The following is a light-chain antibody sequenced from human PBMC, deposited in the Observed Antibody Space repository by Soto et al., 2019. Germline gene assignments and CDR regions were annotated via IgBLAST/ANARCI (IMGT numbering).Light chain of an antibody. Sequence: EIVLTQSPGTLSLSPGERATLSCKASQSVSSSYLAWYQQKPAQAPRLLIYGASSRATGIPDRFSGSGSGTDFTLTISRLEPEVFAVYYCQQYSSSLWTFGQGTKVKI. V-gene: IGKV3-20*01. CDR1: QSVSSSY. J-gene: IGKJ1*01. CDR3: QQYSSSLWT. CDR2: GAS.